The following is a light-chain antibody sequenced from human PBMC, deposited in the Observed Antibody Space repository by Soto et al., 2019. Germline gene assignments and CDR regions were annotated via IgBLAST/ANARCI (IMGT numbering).Light chain of an antibody. CDR2: GAS. CDR1: QSVSSSY. CDR3: QQYGSSSWT. Sequence: EIVLTQSPGTLSLSPGERATLSCRASQSVSSSYLAWYQQKPGQAPRLLIYGASSRATGIPDRLSCSGSGTDFTLTISRLEPEDFAVYYCQQYGSSSWTFGQGTKVEIK. J-gene: IGKJ1*01. V-gene: IGKV3-20*01.